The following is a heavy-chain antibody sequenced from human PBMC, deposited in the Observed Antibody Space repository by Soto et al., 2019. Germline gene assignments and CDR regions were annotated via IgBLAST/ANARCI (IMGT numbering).Heavy chain of an antibody. Sequence: GGSLRLSCAASGFTFDDYTMHWVRQAPGKGLEWVSLISWDGGSTYYADSVKGRFTISRDNSKNSLYLQMNSLRTEDTALYYCAKGAGLGSSGYYPQWGQGTLVTV. CDR1: GFTFDDYT. CDR3: AKGAGLGSSGYYPQ. V-gene: IGHV3-43*01. D-gene: IGHD3-22*01. CDR2: ISWDGGST. J-gene: IGHJ4*02.